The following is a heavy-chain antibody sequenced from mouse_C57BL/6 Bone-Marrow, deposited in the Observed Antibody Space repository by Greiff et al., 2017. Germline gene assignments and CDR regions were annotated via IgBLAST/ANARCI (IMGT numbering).Heavy chain of an antibody. V-gene: IGHV2-5*01. Sequence: QVQLKESGPGLVQPSQSLSITCTVSGSSLTSYGVHWVRQSPGKGLEWLGVIWRGGSTDYNAAFMSRLSITKDNSKSQVFFKMNSLQADDTAIYYCAKLGPGISYYYAMDYWGQGTSVTVSS. CDR2: IWRGGST. J-gene: IGHJ4*01. CDR1: GSSLTSYG. D-gene: IGHD4-1*01. CDR3: AKLGPGISYYYAMDY.